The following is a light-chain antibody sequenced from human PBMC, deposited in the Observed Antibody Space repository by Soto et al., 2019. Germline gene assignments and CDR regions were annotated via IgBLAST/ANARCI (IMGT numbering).Light chain of an antibody. CDR1: QSISSDY. CDR2: GAS. V-gene: IGKV3-20*01. CDR3: QHHHNSPPPVT. J-gene: IGKJ3*01. Sequence: EIVLTQSPGTLSLSPGERATLSCRASQSISSDYLVWYQQKPGQAPRLLIYGASSRATGIPDRFTGSGPGTDFTLTINSLEPEHFAVYYCQHHHNSPPPVTFGPGTKVDIK.